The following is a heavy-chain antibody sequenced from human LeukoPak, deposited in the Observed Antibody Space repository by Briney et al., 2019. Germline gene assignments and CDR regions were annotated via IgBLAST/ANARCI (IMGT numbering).Heavy chain of an antibody. V-gene: IGHV4-59*01. CDR2: IYYSGST. D-gene: IGHD2-21*01. J-gene: IGHJ2*01. Sequence: SETLSLTCTVSGDXINSYYWSWIRQPPGKGLEWIGHIYYSGSTNYNPSLKSRVTISIDTSKNQFSLKLSSVTAADTAVYYCARTAYARFFDLWGRGTLVTVSS. CDR3: ARTAYARFFDL. CDR1: GDXINSYY.